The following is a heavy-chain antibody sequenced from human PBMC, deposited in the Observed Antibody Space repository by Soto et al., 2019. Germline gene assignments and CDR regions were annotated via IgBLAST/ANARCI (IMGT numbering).Heavy chain of an antibody. CDR2: ISGSGGST. Sequence: EVQLLESGGGLVQPGGSLRLSCAASGFTFSNYAMTWVRQAPGKGLEWVSAISGSGGSTYYADSVKGRFTISRDNSKNTLYLQMDSLRAEDTDVYYCANPPPTMESTIYYYYGMDVWGQGNTVTVSS. CDR1: GFTFSNYA. V-gene: IGHV3-23*01. J-gene: IGHJ6*02. D-gene: IGHD1-26*01. CDR3: ANPPPTMESTIYYYYGMDV.